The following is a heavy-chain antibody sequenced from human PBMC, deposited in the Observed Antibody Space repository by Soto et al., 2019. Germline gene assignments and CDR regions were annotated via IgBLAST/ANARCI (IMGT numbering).Heavy chain of an antibody. D-gene: IGHD3-10*01. J-gene: IGHJ5*02. V-gene: IGHV4-31*03. Sequence: PSETLSLTCTVPGGSISSGGYYWNWIRQHPGKGLEWIGYIYYSGFTYYNPSLKSRVTISVDTSKNQFSLKLSSVTAADTAVYYCARSVTPWGQGTLVTVSS. CDR3: ARSVTP. CDR1: GGSISSGGYY. CDR2: IYYSGFT.